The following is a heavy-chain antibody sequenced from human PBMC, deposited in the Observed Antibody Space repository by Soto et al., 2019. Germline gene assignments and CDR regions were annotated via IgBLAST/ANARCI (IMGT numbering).Heavy chain of an antibody. CDR1: GFTFSSYW. Sequence: GGSLRLSCAASGFTFSSYWMRWVRQAPGKGLEWVANIKQDGSEKYYVDSVKGRFTISRDNAKNSLYLQMNSLRAEDTAGYYCARGLWVEWELGVPEYDFGYGGQGTLVTVSS. V-gene: IGHV3-7*01. D-gene: IGHD1-26*01. CDR2: IKQDGSEK. CDR3: ARGLWVEWELGVPEYDFGY. J-gene: IGHJ4*02.